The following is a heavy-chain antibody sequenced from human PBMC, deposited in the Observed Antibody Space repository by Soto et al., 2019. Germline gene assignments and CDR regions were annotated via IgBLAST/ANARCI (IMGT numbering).Heavy chain of an antibody. CDR3: ASAGKEFSIADTHYYYYYGMDV. D-gene: IGHD6-6*01. V-gene: IGHV1-18*01. CDR1: GYTFTSYG. CDR2: ISAYNGNT. Sequence: ASVKVSCKASGYTFTSYGISWVRQAPGQGLEWMGWISAYNGNTNYAQKLQGRVTMTTDTSTSTAYMELRRLRSDDTAVYYCASAGKEFSIADTHYYYYYGMDVGGQGTTVTVSS. J-gene: IGHJ6*02.